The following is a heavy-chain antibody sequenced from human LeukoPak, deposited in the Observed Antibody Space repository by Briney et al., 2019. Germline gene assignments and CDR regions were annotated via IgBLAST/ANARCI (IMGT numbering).Heavy chain of an antibody. D-gene: IGHD4-11*01. J-gene: IGHJ4*02. CDR1: GGSISGGGNY. Sequence: SETLSLTCTVSGGSISGGGNYWSWIRQHPGKGLEWIGSIYYSGSTYYNPSLKSRVTISVDTSKNQFSLKLSSVTAADTAVYYCARATDYRVIDYWGQGTLVTVSS. CDR2: IYYSGST. CDR3: ARATDYRVIDY. V-gene: IGHV4-39*07.